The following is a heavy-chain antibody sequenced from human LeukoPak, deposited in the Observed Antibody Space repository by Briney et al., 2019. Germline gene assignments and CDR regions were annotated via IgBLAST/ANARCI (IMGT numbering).Heavy chain of an antibody. J-gene: IGHJ4*02. D-gene: IGHD3-9*01. Sequence: SETLSPTCAVYGGSFSGYYWSWIRQPPGKGLEWIGEINHSGSTNYNPSLKSRVTISVDTSKNQFSLKLSSVTAADTAVYYCAGRRLVKGGIDYWGQGTLVTVSS. CDR3: AGRRLVKGGIDY. CDR2: INHSGST. V-gene: IGHV4-34*01. CDR1: GGSFSGYY.